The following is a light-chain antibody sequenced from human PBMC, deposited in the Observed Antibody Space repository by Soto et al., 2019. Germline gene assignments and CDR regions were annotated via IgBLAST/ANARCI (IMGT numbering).Light chain of an antibody. V-gene: IGLV2-11*01. CDR3: CSYAVTYTYV. CDR2: DVN. Sequence: QSVLTQPRSESGSPGQSVTISGTGTSSDVGGYNYVSWYQRHPVKAPEIMIYDVNKRPSGVPDRFSGYKSGSTASLTISGLQSEDEADYFCCSYAVTYTYVFATGTKVTV. CDR1: SSDVGGYNY. J-gene: IGLJ1*01.